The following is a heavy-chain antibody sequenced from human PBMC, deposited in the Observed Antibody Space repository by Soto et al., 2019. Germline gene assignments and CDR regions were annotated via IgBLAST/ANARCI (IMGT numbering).Heavy chain of an antibody. CDR3: ARGPRFLEWFFDY. Sequence: PSETLSLTCTVSGGSISSYYWSWIRQPPGKGLEWIGYIYYSGSTNYNPSLKSRVTISVDTSKNQFSLKLSSVTAADTAVYYCARGPRFLEWFFDYWGQGTLVTVSS. CDR1: GGSISSYY. D-gene: IGHD3-3*01. V-gene: IGHV4-59*08. J-gene: IGHJ4*02. CDR2: IYYSGST.